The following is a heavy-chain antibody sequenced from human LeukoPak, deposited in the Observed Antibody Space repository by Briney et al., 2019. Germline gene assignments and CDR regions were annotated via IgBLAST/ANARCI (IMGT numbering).Heavy chain of an antibody. Sequence: GRSLRLSCAATGFTFSSYGMHWVRQAPGKGLEWVAVIWYDGSNKYYADSVKGRFTISRDNSKNTLYLQMNSLRAEDTAVYYCAKSFGGYSSSWYYYYYMDVWGKGTTVTVSS. CDR1: GFTFSSYG. V-gene: IGHV3-33*06. CDR3: AKSFGGYSSSWYYYYYMDV. J-gene: IGHJ6*03. CDR2: IWYDGSNK. D-gene: IGHD6-13*01.